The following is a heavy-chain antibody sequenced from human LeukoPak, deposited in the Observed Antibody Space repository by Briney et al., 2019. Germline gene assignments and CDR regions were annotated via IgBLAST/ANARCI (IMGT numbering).Heavy chain of an antibody. CDR3: AKEYRQPHPDPFDY. CDR2: LSGSGGRT. CDR1: GFTFSSYA. Sequence: GGSLRLSCAASGFTFSSYAMSWVRQAPGKGLEWVSGLSGSGGRTYYADSVKGRFTISRDNSKNTLYLQMNSLRADDTAVYFCAKEYRQPHPDPFDYWGQGTLVTVSS. D-gene: IGHD1-14*01. J-gene: IGHJ4*02. V-gene: IGHV3-23*01.